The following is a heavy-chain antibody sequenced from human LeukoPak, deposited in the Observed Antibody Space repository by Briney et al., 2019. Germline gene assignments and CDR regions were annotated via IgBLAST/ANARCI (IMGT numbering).Heavy chain of an antibody. J-gene: IGHJ6*04. Sequence: PSETLSLTCAVYGGSFSGYYWSWTRQPPGKGLEWIGEINHSGSTNYNPSLKSRVTISVDTSKNQFSLKLSSVTAADTAVYYCARERRDYYYGMDVWGKGTTVTVSS. D-gene: IGHD1-1*01. CDR3: ARERRDYYYGMDV. V-gene: IGHV4-34*01. CDR1: GGSFSGYY. CDR2: INHSGST.